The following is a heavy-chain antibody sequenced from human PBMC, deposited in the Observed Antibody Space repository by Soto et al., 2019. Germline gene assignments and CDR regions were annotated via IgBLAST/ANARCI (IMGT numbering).Heavy chain of an antibody. CDR2: IFGTA. V-gene: IGHV1-69*06. J-gene: IGHJ5*02. CDR3: AIPSIAARQNWFDP. Sequence: SVKVSCKASGGTFSTFAIRWVRQAPGQGLEWMGGIFGTANYARKFQGRLTINADKSTSTAYMELSSLRSEDTAVYYCAIPSIAARQNWFDPWGQGTLVTVSS. D-gene: IGHD6-6*01. CDR1: GGTFSTFA.